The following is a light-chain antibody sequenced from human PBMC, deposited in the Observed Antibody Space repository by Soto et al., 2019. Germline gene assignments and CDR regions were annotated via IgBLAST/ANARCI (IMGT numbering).Light chain of an antibody. J-gene: IGLJ3*02. Sequence: QSVLTQPPSVSGAPGQRVTLSCTGNSSNLGAGYDVHWYQQLPGAAPKMVIFGNRNRPSGVPERFSSSKYGTSASLAITWLQDEDEADYSCQAYDYSLNASVFGGGTKVTVL. CDR3: QAYDYSLNASV. CDR2: GNR. V-gene: IGLV1-40*01. CDR1: SSNLGAGYD.